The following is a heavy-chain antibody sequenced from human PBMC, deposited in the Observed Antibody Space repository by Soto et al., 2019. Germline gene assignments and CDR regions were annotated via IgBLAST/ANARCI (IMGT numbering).Heavy chain of an antibody. J-gene: IGHJ6*02. CDR3: ATRYYYDSSGLYGMDV. Sequence: ASVKVSCKASGYTFTGYYMHWVRQAPGQGLEWMGWINPNSGGTNYAQKFQGWVTMTRDTPISTAYMELSRLRSDDTAVYYCATRYYYDSSGLYGMDVWGQGTTVTVSS. V-gene: IGHV1-2*04. D-gene: IGHD3-22*01. CDR1: GYTFTGYY. CDR2: INPNSGGT.